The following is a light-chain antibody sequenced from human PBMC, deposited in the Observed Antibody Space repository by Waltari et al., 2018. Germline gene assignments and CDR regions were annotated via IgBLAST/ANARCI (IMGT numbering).Light chain of an antibody. CDR1: SSDVGNYNV. V-gene: IGLV2-23*01. J-gene: IGLJ1*01. Sequence: QSALTQPASVSGSPGQSITLPCTETSSDVGNYNVVSWDQYHQGKAPKLMFYEGNKRPEGVSERFSGSKSGNRASLTISGLQAEDGADYYCCSYASSSGYVFGTGTEVTVL. CDR3: CSYASSSGYV. CDR2: EGN.